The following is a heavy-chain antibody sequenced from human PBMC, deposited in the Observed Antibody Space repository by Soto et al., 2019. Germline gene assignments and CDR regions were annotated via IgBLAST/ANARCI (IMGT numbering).Heavy chain of an antibody. D-gene: IGHD3-22*01. CDR3: ARAAMIVVVNAFDI. Sequence: TSETLSLTCTVSGGSISSGDYYWSWIRQPPGKGLEWIGYIYYSGSTYYNPSLKSRVTISVDTSKNQFSLKLSSVTAADTAVYYCARAAMIVVVNAFDIWGQGTMVTVSS. CDR1: GGSISSGDYY. V-gene: IGHV4-30-4*01. J-gene: IGHJ3*02. CDR2: IYYSGST.